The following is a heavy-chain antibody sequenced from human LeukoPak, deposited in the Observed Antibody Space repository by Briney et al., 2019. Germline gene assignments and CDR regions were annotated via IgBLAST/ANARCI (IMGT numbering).Heavy chain of an antibody. CDR1: GGSISSYF. CDR3: TRTDSSSAIDY. V-gene: IGHV4-59*01. Sequence: SETLSLTCTVSGGSISSYFWSWIRQPPGKGLEWIGYIYYSGSTNYNPSLKSRVTISVDTSKNQFSLKLSSVTAADTAVYYCTRTDSSSAIDYWGQGTLVAVSS. CDR2: IYYSGST. J-gene: IGHJ4*02. D-gene: IGHD6-6*01.